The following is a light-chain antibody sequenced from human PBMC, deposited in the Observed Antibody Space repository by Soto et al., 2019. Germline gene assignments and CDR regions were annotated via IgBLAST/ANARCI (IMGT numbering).Light chain of an antibody. V-gene: IGLV2-14*01. CDR1: SSDVGDYNY. CDR2: EVS. Sequence: QSVLTQPASVSGSPGQWITISCTGTSSDVGDYNYVSWYQQYPGKAPKLLIYEVSNRPSGVSNRFSGSKSGTSASLAITGLQSEDEAAYYCQSYDSDLSAWVFGGGTKVTVL. CDR3: QSYDSDLSAWV. J-gene: IGLJ3*02.